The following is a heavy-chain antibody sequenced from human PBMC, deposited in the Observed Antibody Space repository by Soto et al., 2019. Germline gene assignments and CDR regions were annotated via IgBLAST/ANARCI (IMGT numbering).Heavy chain of an antibody. D-gene: IGHD6-13*01. CDR2: ISYDGSNK. J-gene: IGHJ4*02. CDR1: GFTFSSYG. Sequence: GGSLRLSCAASGFTFSSYGMHWVRQAPGKGLEWVAVISYDGSNKYYADSVKGRFTISRDNSKNTLYLQMNSLRAEDTAVYYCVKAGIAAAGTEYYFDYWGQGTLVTVSS. V-gene: IGHV3-30*18. CDR3: VKAGIAAAGTEYYFDY.